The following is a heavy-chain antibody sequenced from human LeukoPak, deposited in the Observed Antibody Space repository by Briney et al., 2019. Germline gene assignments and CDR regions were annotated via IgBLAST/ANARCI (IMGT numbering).Heavy chain of an antibody. Sequence: GGSLRLSCAASGFTFSSYWMHWVRQAPGKGLVWVSRINSDGSSTSYADSVKGRFTIPRDNAKNTLYLQMNSLRAEDTAVYYCARDSDADYGGNSALYYYYGMDVWGQGTTVTVSS. V-gene: IGHV3-74*01. J-gene: IGHJ6*02. D-gene: IGHD4-23*01. CDR3: ARDSDADYGGNSALYYYYGMDV. CDR2: INSDGSST. CDR1: GFTFSSYW.